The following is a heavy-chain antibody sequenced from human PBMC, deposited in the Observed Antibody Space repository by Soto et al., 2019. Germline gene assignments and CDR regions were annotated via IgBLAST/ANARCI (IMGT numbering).Heavy chain of an antibody. CDR3: ARADRTLVTSYSLDV. CDR1: GGSFSGYY. V-gene: IGHV4-34*01. CDR2: INHSGTI. D-gene: IGHD2-21*02. J-gene: IGHJ6*02. Sequence: PSETLSLTCAVYGGSFSGYYWTWIRQPPGKGLGWIGEINHSGTINFNPSLKSRLTISLDTSKKHFSLKLSSVTDADTAAYYCARADRTLVTSYSLDVWGQGTTVTVSS.